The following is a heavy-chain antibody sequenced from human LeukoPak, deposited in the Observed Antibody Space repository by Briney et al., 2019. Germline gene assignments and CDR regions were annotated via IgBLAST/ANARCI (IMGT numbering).Heavy chain of an antibody. CDR3: TRDRRGSGWYPNWFDP. CDR2: IRSEAYGGTK. J-gene: IGHJ5*02. D-gene: IGHD6-19*01. V-gene: IGHV3-49*03. CDR1: GFTFGDYA. Sequence: PGGSLTLSCTASGFTFGDYAMSWFRQAPGKGLEGVGFIRSEAYGGTKEYAASVKGRFTISRDDSKSIAYLQMNSLKTEDTAVYYCTRDRRGSGWYPNWFDPWGQGTLVTVSS.